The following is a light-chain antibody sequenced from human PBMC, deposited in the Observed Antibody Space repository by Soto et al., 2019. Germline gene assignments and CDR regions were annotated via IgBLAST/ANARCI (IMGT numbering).Light chain of an antibody. CDR3: FSFTTTSTHV. J-gene: IGLJ1*01. CDR2: EVS. CDR1: GGDIGSYKY. Sequence: QSVLTQPASVSGSPGSSITISCTGTGGDIGSYKYVPWYQQFPGRAPKCLIYEVSNRPSGVSNRFSGSKSGNTASLTISGLQAEDEAEYFCFSFTTTSTHVFGTGTKVTVL. V-gene: IGLV2-14*01.